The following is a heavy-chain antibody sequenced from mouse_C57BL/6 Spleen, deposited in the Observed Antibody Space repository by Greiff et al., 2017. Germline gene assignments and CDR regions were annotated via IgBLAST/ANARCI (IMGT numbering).Heavy chain of an antibody. D-gene: IGHD2-5*01. J-gene: IGHJ1*03. Sequence: VQLVESGPELVKPGASVKISCKASGYAFSSSWMNWVKQRPGKGLEWIGRIYPGDGDTNYNGKFKGKATLTADKSSSTAYMQLSSLTSEDSAVYFCARSGSNYVWYFDVWGTGTTVTVSS. CDR1: GYAFSSSW. CDR2: IYPGDGDT. CDR3: ARSGSNYVWYFDV. V-gene: IGHV1-82*01.